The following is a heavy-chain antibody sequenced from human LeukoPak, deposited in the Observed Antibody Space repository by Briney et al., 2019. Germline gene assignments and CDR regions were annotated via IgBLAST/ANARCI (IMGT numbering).Heavy chain of an antibody. CDR2: INHSGST. CDR1: GGSFSGYY. CDR3: ARHAVRIIVVVVAATRLGKWFGP. Sequence: SETLSLTCAVYGGSFSGYYWSWIRQPPGKGLEWIGEINHSGSTNYNPSLKSRVTISVDTSKNQFSLKLSSVTAADTAVYYCARHAVRIIVVVVAATRLGKWFGPWGQGTLVTVSS. V-gene: IGHV4-34*01. D-gene: IGHD2-15*01. J-gene: IGHJ5*02.